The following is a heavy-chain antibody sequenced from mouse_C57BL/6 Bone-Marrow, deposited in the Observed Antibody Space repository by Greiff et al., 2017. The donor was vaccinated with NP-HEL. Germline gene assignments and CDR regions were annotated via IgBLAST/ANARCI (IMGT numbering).Heavy chain of an antibody. D-gene: IGHD1-1*01. Sequence: QVQLQQPGAELVKPGASVKLSCKASGYTFTSYWMQWVKQRPGQGLEWIGEIDPSDSYTNYNQKFKGKATLTVDTSSSTAYMQLSSLTSKDSAVYYCARERYYYYGSSPYWYFDVWGTGTTVTVSS. J-gene: IGHJ1*03. CDR1: GYTFTSYW. CDR3: ARERYYYYGSSPYWYFDV. V-gene: IGHV1-50*01. CDR2: IDPSDSYT.